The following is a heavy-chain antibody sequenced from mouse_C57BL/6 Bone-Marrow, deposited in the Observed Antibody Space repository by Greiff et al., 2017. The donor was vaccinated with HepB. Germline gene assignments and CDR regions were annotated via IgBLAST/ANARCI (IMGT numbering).Heavy chain of an antibody. CDR2: IYPGSGST. CDR1: GYTFTSYW. CDR3: ARDRGANCDGFDY. V-gene: IGHV1-55*01. Sequence: QVQLQQPGAELVKPGASVKMSCKASGYTFTSYWITWVKQRPGQGLEWIGDIYPGSGSTNYNEKFKSKATLTVDTSSSTAYMQLSSLTSEDSAVYYCARDRGANCDGFDYWGQGTTLTVSS. J-gene: IGHJ2*01. D-gene: IGHD4-1*01.